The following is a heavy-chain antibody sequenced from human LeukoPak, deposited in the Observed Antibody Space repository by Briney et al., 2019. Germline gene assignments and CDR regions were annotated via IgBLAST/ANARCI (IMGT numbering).Heavy chain of an antibody. V-gene: IGHV4-34*01. CDR3: ARDYGSGSPNLDY. D-gene: IGHD3-10*01. CDR1: GFTFSSYA. Sequence: PGGSLRLSCAASGFTFSSYAMSWIRQPPGKGLEWIGEINHSGSTNYNPSLKGRVTISVDTSKNQFSLKLSSVTAADTAVYYCARDYGSGSPNLDYWGQGTLVTVTS. CDR2: INHSGST. J-gene: IGHJ4*02.